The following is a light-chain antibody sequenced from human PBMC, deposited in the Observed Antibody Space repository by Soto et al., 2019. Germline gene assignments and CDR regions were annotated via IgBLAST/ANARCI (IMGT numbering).Light chain of an antibody. J-gene: IGKJ1*01. CDR3: QQYNNWPTWT. CDR2: DAS. CDR1: QSVSNNY. V-gene: IGKV3-20*01. Sequence: VFTESPGTLSLSTGERASLSCRASQSVSNNYLAWYQQKPGQAPRLLIYDASNRATGIPDRFSGSGSGTDFTLTISRLEPEDFAVYYCQQYNNWPTWTFGQGTKVDI.